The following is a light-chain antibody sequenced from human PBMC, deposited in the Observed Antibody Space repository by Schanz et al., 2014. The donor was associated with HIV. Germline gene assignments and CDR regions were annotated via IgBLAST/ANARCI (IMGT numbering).Light chain of an antibody. Sequence: QSVLTQPPSVSAAPGQKVTISCSGSSSNIGNNYVSWYQQLPGTAPKLLIYDNNKRPSGIPDRFSGSKSGTSASLAISGLRSEDEGDYYCEVWDDSLSVGVFGGGTKLTVL. J-gene: IGLJ3*02. CDR3: EVWDDSLSVGV. CDR1: SSNIGNNY. V-gene: IGLV1-51*01. CDR2: DNN.